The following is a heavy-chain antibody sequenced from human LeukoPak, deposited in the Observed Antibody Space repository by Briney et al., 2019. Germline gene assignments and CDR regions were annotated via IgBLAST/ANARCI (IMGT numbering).Heavy chain of an antibody. CDR2: INWNGGST. Sequence: GGSLGLSCAASGFTFDDYGMSWVRQAPGKGLEWVSGINWNGGSTGYADSVKGRFTISRDNAKNSLYLQMNSLRAEDTALYYCASLRYFDWFDAFDIWGQGTMVTVSS. J-gene: IGHJ3*02. D-gene: IGHD3-9*01. CDR1: GFTFDDYG. V-gene: IGHV3-20*04. CDR3: ASLRYFDWFDAFDI.